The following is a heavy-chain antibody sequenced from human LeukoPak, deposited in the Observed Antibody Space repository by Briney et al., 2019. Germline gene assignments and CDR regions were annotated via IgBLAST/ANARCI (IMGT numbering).Heavy chain of an antibody. V-gene: IGHV1-8*01. Sequence: ASVKVSCKASGYTFTGYDVNWVRQASGQGLEWMGWMNPNSANTGYAQKFQGRVTMTRNTSISTAYMELSGLRSEDTAVYYCARRPPREQQLGKFFDYWGQGTLVTVSS. CDR3: ARRPPREQQLGKFFDY. J-gene: IGHJ4*02. CDR2: MNPNSANT. CDR1: GYTFTGYD. D-gene: IGHD6-13*01.